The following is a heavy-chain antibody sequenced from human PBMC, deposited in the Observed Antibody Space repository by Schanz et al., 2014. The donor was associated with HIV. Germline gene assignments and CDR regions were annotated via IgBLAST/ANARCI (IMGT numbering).Heavy chain of an antibody. J-gene: IGHJ4*02. CDR3: ARETRSCGGDCYPLDY. V-gene: IGHV3-21*01. D-gene: IGHD2-21*02. CDR1: RLTFSGYS. CDR2: ISSSSSYM. Sequence: EVQLVESGGGLVKPGGSLRLSCAGSRLTFSGYSMNWVRQAPGKGLEWVSSISSSSSYMYYADSVKGRFTISRDNAKNSLYLQMNSLRPEDTAVYYCARETRSCGGDCYPLDYWGQGTLVTVSS.